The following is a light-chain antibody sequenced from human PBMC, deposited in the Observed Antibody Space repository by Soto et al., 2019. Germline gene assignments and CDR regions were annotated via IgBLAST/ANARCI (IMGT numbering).Light chain of an antibody. V-gene: IGKV3-20*01. CDR3: QQYGSSPPYT. CDR2: GSS. J-gene: IGKJ2*01. CDR1: QSVSNNY. Sequence: EVVLTQSPGTLSLSPGERATLSYRASQSVSNNYLAWYQQKPGQSPKLLIFGSSDRATGIPDSFSGSGSGTDFTLTISSLEPEDFAVYYCQQYGSSPPYTFGQGTKLEIK.